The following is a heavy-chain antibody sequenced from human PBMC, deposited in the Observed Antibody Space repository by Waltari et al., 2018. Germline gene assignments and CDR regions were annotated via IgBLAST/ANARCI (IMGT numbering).Heavy chain of an antibody. CDR3: ARPLGYCSSTSCGWFDP. V-gene: IGHV3-30-3*01. CDR1: GFTFSSYA. J-gene: IGHJ5*02. D-gene: IGHD2-2*01. CDR2: ISYDGSNK. Sequence: QVQLVESGGGVVQPGRSLRLSCAASGFTFSSYAMHWVRQAPGKGLEWVAVISYDGSNKYYAESVKGRFTISRDNSKNTLYLQMNSLRAEDTAVYYCARPLGYCSSTSCGWFDPWGQGTLVTVSS.